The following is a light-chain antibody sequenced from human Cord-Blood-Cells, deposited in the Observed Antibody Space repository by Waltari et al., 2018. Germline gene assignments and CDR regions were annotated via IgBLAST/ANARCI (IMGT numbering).Light chain of an antibody. CDR2: WAS. CDR1: QSVLYSSNNKNY. V-gene: IGKV4-1*01. Sequence: DIVMTQSPDSLAVSLGERATINCKSSQSVLYSSNNKNYLAWYQQKPGQPPKLLIYWASTRESGVPDRFSGSGSGTDFTLTISSLQAEDVAVYYCQQDYSTPRTCGQGTKVEIK. CDR3: QQDYSTPRT. J-gene: IGKJ1*01.